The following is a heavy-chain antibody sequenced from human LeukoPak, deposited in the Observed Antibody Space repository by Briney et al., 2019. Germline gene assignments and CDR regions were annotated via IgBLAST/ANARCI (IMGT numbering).Heavy chain of an antibody. D-gene: IGHD6-19*01. CDR2: IYYSGST. CDR1: GGSISSYY. CDR3: ARAAGDRAVACIEAFDI. J-gene: IGHJ3*02. Sequence: SETLSLTCTVSGGSISSYYWSWIRQPPGNGLEWIGYIYYSGSTNYNPSLKSRVTISVDTSKNQFSLKLSSVTAADTAVYYCARAAGDRAVACIEAFDIWGQGTMVTVSS. V-gene: IGHV4-59*01.